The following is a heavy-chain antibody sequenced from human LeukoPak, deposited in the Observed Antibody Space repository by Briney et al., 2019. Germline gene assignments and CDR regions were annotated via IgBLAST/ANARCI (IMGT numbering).Heavy chain of an antibody. CDR2: ISGSGSSK. V-gene: IGHV3-23*01. CDR1: GFTFSSYA. Sequence: GGSLRLSRAASGFTFSSYAMSWVRQAPGKGLEWVSSISGSGSSKFYADSVKGRFTISRDNSKNTLYLQMNSLRAEDTAVYYCAKDRRAMIEYNWFDPWGQGVLVTVSS. J-gene: IGHJ5*02. D-gene: IGHD5-12*01. CDR3: AKDRRAMIEYNWFDP.